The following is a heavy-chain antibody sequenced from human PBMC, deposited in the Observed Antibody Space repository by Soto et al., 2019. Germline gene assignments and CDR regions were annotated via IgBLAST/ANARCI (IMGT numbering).Heavy chain of an antibody. V-gene: IGHV3-11*05. CDR2: IDSSGGYT. CDR1: GFRFSDYY. Sequence: QVQLVESGGGLVKPGGSLRLSCAASGFRFSDYYMSWVRQAPGKGLEWISYIDSSGGYTNYADSVKGRFTISRDNAKNSLYLQVSSLRAEDTAIYYCARDLRRNSGSDFDYWGQGTPVTVSS. CDR3: ARDLRRNSGSDFDY. J-gene: IGHJ4*02. D-gene: IGHD1-26*01.